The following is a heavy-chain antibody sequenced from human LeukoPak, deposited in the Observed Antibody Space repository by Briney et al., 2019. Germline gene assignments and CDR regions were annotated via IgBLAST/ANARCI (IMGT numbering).Heavy chain of an antibody. D-gene: IGHD3-10*01. CDR2: VYYCGSS. J-gene: IGHJ4*02. CDR1: GGSMRTYF. Sequence: SETLSLTCTVSGGSMRTYFWSWIRQPPGKGVVGIGYVYYCGSSNYNPSLKSRVTISGEMSKNQYSLKLTSVTAADTAVYYCARSDLDTSGSYYNPQPFDYWGQGTLVTVSS. V-gene: IGHV4-59*01. CDR3: ARSDLDTSGSYYNPQPFDY.